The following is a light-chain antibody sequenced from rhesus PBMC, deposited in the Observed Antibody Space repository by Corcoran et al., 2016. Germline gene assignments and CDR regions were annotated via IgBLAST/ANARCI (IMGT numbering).Light chain of an antibody. CDR1: QGISSY. CDR2: AAT. V-gene: IGKV1-28*02. Sequence: DIQMTQSPSSLSASVGDTVTITCRASQGISSYLNWFQQKPGKAPKLLIYAATTLQSGVPSRFSGSGSGTDFTLTISSLQPGDFATYYCQQYKSYPRTFGQGTKVEIK. J-gene: IGKJ1*01. CDR3: QQYKSYPRT.